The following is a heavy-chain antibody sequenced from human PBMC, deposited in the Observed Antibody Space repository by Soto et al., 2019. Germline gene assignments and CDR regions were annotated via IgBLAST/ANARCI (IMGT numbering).Heavy chain of an antibody. CDR3: ARGYRRLDY. Sequence: SSDTLSLTCTVSGGSISSGGYYWSWIRQPPGKELEWIGYIYYSGSTNYNPSLKSRVTISVDTSKNQFSLKLNSVTAADTAVYYCARGYRRLDYWGQGTLVTGSS. CDR1: GGSISSGGYY. CDR2: IYYSGST. J-gene: IGHJ4*02. V-gene: IGHV4-61*08. D-gene: IGHD4-4*01.